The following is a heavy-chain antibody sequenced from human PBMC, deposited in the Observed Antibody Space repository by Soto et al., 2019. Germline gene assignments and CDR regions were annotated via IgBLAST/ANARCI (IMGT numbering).Heavy chain of an antibody. Sequence: QVLLVQSGGEVKKPGASVKVSCKASGFNFISYGINWVRQAPGQGLEWMGWISGYDGKTVYAHSVQDRVTMTTDATTGTAYMELRGLRSADMAIYYCARDFMYTSSPDSWFDPWGQGTLVTVTS. CDR2: ISGYDGKT. CDR3: ARDFMYTSSPDSWFDP. CDR1: GFNFISYG. D-gene: IGHD6-6*01. J-gene: IGHJ5*02. V-gene: IGHV1-18*03.